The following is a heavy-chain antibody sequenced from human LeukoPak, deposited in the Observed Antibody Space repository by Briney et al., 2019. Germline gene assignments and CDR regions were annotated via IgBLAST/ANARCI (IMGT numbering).Heavy chain of an antibody. CDR2: LNHDGSA. V-gene: IGHV4-39*02. D-gene: IGHD2-2*01. J-gene: IGHJ4*02. Sequence: SETLSLTCTVSGGSISSGDYYWSWIRQPPGKGLEWIGELNHDGSAKYDTSLKSRVTISLDTSKNHFSLRLTSVTAADTAVYYCARDPFDCSATSCYHNYWGQGTPVTVAS. CDR1: GGSISSGDYY. CDR3: ARDPFDCSATSCYHNY.